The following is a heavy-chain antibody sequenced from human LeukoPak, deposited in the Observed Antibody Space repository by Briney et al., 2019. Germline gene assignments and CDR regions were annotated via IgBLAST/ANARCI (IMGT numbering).Heavy chain of an antibody. V-gene: IGHV1-2*02. J-gene: IGHJ4*02. Sequence: ASVKVSCKASGYTFTGYYMHWVRQAPGQGLEWMGWINPNSGGTNYAQKLQGRVTMTRDTSISTAYMELSRLRSDDTAVYYCARDRVPYYDSSGYRGDYWGQGTLVTVSS. CDR3: ARDRVPYYDSSGYRGDY. CDR2: INPNSGGT. D-gene: IGHD3-22*01. CDR1: GYTFTGYY.